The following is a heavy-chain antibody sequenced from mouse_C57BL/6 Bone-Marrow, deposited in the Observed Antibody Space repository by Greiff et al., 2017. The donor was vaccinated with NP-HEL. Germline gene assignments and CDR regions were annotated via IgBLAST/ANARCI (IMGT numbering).Heavy chain of an antibody. CDR3: ARPTAQATGDFDY. Sequence: VQLQQPGAELVKPGASVKLSCKASGYTFTSYWMHWVKQRPGQGLEWIGMIHPNSGSTNYNEKFKSKATLTVDKSSSTAYMQLSSLTSEDSAVYYCARPTAQATGDFDYWGQGTTLTVSS. J-gene: IGHJ2*01. V-gene: IGHV1-64*01. D-gene: IGHD3-2*02. CDR2: IHPNSGST. CDR1: GYTFTSYW.